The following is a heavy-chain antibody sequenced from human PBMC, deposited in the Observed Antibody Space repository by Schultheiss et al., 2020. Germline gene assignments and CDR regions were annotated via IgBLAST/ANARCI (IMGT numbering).Heavy chain of an antibody. CDR2: IYYSGST. J-gene: IGHJ3*02. Sequence: SQTLSLTCTVSGGSISSSSYYWGWIRQPPGKGLEWIGSIYYSGSTYYNPSLKSRVTISVDTSKNQFSLKLSSVTAADTAVYYCARTFPSYSSSYQRWAAFDIWGQGTMVTVSS. D-gene: IGHD6-13*01. V-gene: IGHV4-39*07. CDR3: ARTFPSYSSSYQRWAAFDI. CDR1: GGSISSSSYY.